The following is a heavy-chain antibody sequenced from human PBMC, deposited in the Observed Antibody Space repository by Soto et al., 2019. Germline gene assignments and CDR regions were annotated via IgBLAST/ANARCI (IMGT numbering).Heavy chain of an antibody. Sequence: QLQLQESGSGLVKPSQTLSLTCAVSGGSISSGGYYWSWIRQPPGKGLEWIGYIYHSGSTYYNPSLKSRVTISVDRAKNQFSLKLSSVNAADTAVYYCAAGGGLPRYYWGQGTLGTVSS. CDR2: IYHSGST. J-gene: IGHJ4*02. CDR3: AAGGGLPRYY. CDR1: GGSISSGGYY. D-gene: IGHD5-12*01. V-gene: IGHV4-30-2*01.